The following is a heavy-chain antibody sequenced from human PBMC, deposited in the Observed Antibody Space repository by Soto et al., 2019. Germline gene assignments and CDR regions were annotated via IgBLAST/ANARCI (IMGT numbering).Heavy chain of an antibody. CDR3: ARGGVPHNSRWELLLSPPNFDY. J-gene: IGHJ4*02. CDR1: GFTFSSYS. Sequence: GGSLRLSCAASGFTFSSYSMNWVRQAPGKGLEWVSSISSSSSYIYYADSVKGRFTISRDNAKNSLYLQMNSLRAEDTAVYYCARGGVPHNSRWELLLSPPNFDYWGQGTLVTVSS. CDR2: ISSSSSYI. D-gene: IGHD1-26*01. V-gene: IGHV3-21*01.